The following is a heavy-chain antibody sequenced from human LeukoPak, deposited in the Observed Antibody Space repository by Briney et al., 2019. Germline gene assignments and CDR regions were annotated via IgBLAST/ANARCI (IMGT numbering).Heavy chain of an antibody. CDR3: ARRLPIVGVAPDY. V-gene: IGHV3-48*03. CDR2: ISSSGSTI. J-gene: IGHJ4*02. D-gene: IGHD3-3*02. CDR1: GFTFSSYE. Sequence: GGSLRLSCAASGFTFSSYEMNWVRQAPGKGLEWVSYISSSGSTIYYADSVKGRFTISRDNAKNSRYLQMNSLRAEDTAVYYCARRLPIVGVAPDYWGQGTLVTVSS.